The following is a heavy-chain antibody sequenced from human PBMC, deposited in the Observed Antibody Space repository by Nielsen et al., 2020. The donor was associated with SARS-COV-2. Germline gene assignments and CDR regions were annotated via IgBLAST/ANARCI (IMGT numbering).Heavy chain of an antibody. D-gene: IGHD3-10*01. J-gene: IGHJ6*02. CDR3: ARDPYYGSGTYRFYGMDL. CDR1: GFIFSEYY. CDR2: ISSSGSTI. Sequence: GGSLRLSCAASGFIFSEYYMGWIRQAPGKGLEWVSYISSSGSTIYYADSVRGRFTISRDNAKNSLYLQMDSLRAEDTALYYCARDPYYGSGTYRFYGMDLWGQGTTVTVSS. V-gene: IGHV3-11*04.